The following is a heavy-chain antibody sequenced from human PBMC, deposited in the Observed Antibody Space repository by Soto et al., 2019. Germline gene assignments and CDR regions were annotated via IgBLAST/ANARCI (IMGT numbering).Heavy chain of an antibody. Sequence: GGSLRLSCAASGFTFSSYSMNWVRQAPGKGLEWVSYTSSSGGSIYYADSVKGRFTISRDNAKNTLYLQMNSLRAEDTAVYYCAKDVGYDFWSGYFDYWGQGTLVTVSS. J-gene: IGHJ4*02. CDR3: AKDVGYDFWSGYFDY. CDR2: TSSSGGSI. CDR1: GFTFSSYS. V-gene: IGHV3-48*01. D-gene: IGHD3-3*01.